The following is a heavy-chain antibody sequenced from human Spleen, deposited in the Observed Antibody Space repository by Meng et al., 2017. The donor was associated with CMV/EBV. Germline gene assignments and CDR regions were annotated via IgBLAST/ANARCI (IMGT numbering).Heavy chain of an antibody. CDR1: GFTFSSYE. CDR2: MSSSGRNI. J-gene: IGHJ3*02. D-gene: IGHD6-13*01. V-gene: IGHV3-48*03. CDR3: ARYSTSNAFDM. Sequence: SLKISCAVSGFTFSSYEMTWVRQAPGKGLEWVSYMSSSGRNIYYGESVKGRFTISRDIAKNSLYLQMNSLRAEDTALYYCARYSTSNAFDMWGQGTMVTVSS.